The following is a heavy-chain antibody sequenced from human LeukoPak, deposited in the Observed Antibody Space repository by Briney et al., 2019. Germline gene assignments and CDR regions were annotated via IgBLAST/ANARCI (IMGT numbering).Heavy chain of an antibody. D-gene: IGHD3-3*01. CDR1: GGSISSYY. Sequence: SETLSLTCTVSGGSISSYYWSWVRQPAGKGLEWIGRIYTSGSTNYNPSLKSRVTMSVDTSKNQFSLKLSSVTAADTAVYYCARDITIFGVAYFDYWGQGTLVTVSS. CDR3: ARDITIFGVAYFDY. V-gene: IGHV4-4*07. CDR2: IYTSGST. J-gene: IGHJ4*02.